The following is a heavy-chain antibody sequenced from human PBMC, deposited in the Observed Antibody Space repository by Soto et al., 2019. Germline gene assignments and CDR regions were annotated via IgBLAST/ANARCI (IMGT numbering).Heavy chain of an antibody. D-gene: IGHD4-4*01. V-gene: IGHV3-74*01. Sequence: EVQLVESGGGLVQPGGSLRLSCAASGFTFSPFWMHWVRQVPGKGPVWVSRIKSDGNSTSYADSVKGRFTISRDNAKNTLYLQMNSLRAEDTAVYYCARGSNHCDYWGQGTLVTVSS. CDR1: GFTFSPFW. CDR3: ARGSNHCDY. J-gene: IGHJ4*02. CDR2: IKSDGNST.